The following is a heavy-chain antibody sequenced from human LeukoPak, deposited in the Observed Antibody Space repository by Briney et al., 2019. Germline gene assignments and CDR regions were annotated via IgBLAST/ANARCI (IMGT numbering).Heavy chain of an antibody. CDR3: ASGNVVVVAATLDY. J-gene: IGHJ4*02. CDR1: GGTFSSYA. D-gene: IGHD2-15*01. Sequence: GASVKVSCKASGGTFSSYAISWVRQAPGQGLEGMGGIIPIFSTANYAQKFQGRVTITTDESTSTAYMELSSLRSEDTAVYYCASGNVVVVAATLDYWGQGTLVTVSS. V-gene: IGHV1-69*05. CDR2: IIPIFSTA.